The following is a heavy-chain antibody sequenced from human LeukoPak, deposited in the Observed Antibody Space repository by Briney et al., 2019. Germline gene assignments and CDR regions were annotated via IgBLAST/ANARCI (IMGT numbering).Heavy chain of an antibody. J-gene: IGHJ3*02. CDR3: AKDWYYDSSGYYLGRAFDI. D-gene: IGHD3-22*01. CDR1: GFTFSSYS. V-gene: IGHV3-21*04. Sequence: GGSLRLSCAASGFTFSSYSMNWVRQAPGKGLEWVSSISSSSSYIYYADSVKGLFTISRDNAKNSLYLQMNSLRAEDMALYYCAKDWYYDSSGYYLGRAFDIWGQGTMVTVSS. CDR2: ISSSSSYI.